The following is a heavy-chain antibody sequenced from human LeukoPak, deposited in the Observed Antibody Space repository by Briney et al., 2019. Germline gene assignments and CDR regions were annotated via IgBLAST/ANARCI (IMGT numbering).Heavy chain of an antibody. D-gene: IGHD6-6*01. CDR1: GYTFTGYY. Sequence: GASVKVSCKASGYTFTGYYMHWVRQAPGQGLEWMGWINPNSGGTNYAQKFQGRVTMTRDTSISTAYMELSRLRSDDTAVYYCARGGYSSSFGGYYYYMDVWGKGTTVTVSS. CDR2: INPNSGGT. CDR3: ARGGYSSSFGGYYYYMDV. J-gene: IGHJ6*03. V-gene: IGHV1-2*02.